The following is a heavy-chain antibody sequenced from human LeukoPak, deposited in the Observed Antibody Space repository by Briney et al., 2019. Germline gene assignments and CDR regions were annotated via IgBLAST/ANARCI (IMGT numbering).Heavy chain of an antibody. J-gene: IGHJ4*02. CDR2: IFYSGNT. V-gene: IGHV4-30-4*08. Sequence: PSETLSLTCTVSGGSINTSDYYWSWLHQPPGKGLEWIGYIFYSGNTYYNPSLKSRVIISIDTTKNQFSLRLSSVTAADTAVYYCATTARHCSDYWGQGTLVTVSS. CDR3: ATTARHCSDY. D-gene: IGHD6-6*01. CDR1: GGSINTSDYY.